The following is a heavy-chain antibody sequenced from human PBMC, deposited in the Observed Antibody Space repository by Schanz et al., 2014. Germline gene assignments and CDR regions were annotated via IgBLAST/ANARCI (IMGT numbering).Heavy chain of an antibody. CDR3: ARHGPLAGIPLDY. D-gene: IGHD6-19*01. V-gene: IGHV4-39*01. Sequence: QLQLQESGPGLVKPSETLSLICSVSGGSINSNSYYWGWIRQPPGKGLEWIGNVFYTGTTYTNPPLRSRLTLPVDTSNNQFPLNLTSVPAADTAVYFCARHGPLAGIPLDYWGRGTLVTVSS. CDR1: GGSINSNSYY. J-gene: IGHJ4*02. CDR2: VFYTGTT.